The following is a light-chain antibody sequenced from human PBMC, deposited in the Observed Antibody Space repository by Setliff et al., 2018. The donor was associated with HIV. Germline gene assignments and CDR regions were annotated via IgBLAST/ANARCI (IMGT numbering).Light chain of an antibody. Sequence: QSVLTQPASVSGSPGQSITISCTGTSSDVGSYNLVSWYQQHPGKAPKLMIYEGNKRPSGVSYRFSGSKSGNTASLTISGLQAEDEADYYCCSYAGSDILPFGTGTKVTVL. CDR1: SSDVGSYNL. J-gene: IGLJ1*01. CDR3: CSYAGSDILP. V-gene: IGLV2-23*03. CDR2: EGN.